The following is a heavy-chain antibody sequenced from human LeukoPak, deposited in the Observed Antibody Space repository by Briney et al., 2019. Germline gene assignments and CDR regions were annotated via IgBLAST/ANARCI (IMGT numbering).Heavy chain of an antibody. V-gene: IGHV3-38-3*01. CDR2: ISGGST. CDR1: GFTHSSNE. J-gene: IGHJ4*02. Sequence: PGGSLRLSCAASGFTHSSNEMSGVRQAPGKGPEWVSSISGGSTYYADSRKGRFTISRDNSKNTLYLQMNSLRAEDTAVYYTKKDPGTMIVVSMRGYWDQGTLVTVSS. D-gene: IGHD3-22*01. CDR3: KKDPGTMIVVSMRGY.